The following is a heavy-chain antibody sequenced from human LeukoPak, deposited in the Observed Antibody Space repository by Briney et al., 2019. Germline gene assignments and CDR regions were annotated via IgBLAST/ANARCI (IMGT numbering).Heavy chain of an antibody. V-gene: IGHV3-21*04. D-gene: IGHD3-3*01. CDR3: AKDGGDYDFWSGYYGGDY. Sequence: GGSLRLSCAASGFTFSSYSMNWVRQAPGKGLEWVSSISSSSSYIYYADSVKGRFTISRDNAKNSLYLQMNSLRAEDTAVYYCAKDGGDYDFWSGYYGGDYWGQGTLVTVSS. J-gene: IGHJ4*02. CDR2: ISSSSSYI. CDR1: GFTFSSYS.